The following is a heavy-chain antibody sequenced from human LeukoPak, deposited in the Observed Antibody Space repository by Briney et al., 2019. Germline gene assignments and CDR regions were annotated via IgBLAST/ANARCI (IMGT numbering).Heavy chain of an antibody. CDR2: IGTAGDT. V-gene: IGHV3-13*01. CDR3: ARALSSMAEFDY. CDR1: GFTFSSYD. D-gene: IGHD2/OR15-2a*01. Sequence: GGSLRLSCAASGFTFSSYDMHWVRQATGKGLEWVSAIGTAGDTYYPGSVKGRFTISRENAKNSLYLQMNSLRAGDTAVYYCARALSSMAEFDYWGQGTPVTVSS. J-gene: IGHJ4*02.